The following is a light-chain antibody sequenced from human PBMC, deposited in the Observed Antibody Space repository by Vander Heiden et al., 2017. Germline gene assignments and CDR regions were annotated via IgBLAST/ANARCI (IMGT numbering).Light chain of an antibody. Sequence: SYVLPQPPSVSVAPGQTARITCGGNNIGSKSVHWYQQKPGQAPVVVVYDDSDRPSGITERFSGSNSGNTATLTISRVEAGDEADYYCQVWDSSSDHYVFGTGTKVTVL. CDR3: QVWDSSSDHYV. CDR1: NIGSKS. J-gene: IGLJ1*01. V-gene: IGLV3-21*02. CDR2: DDS.